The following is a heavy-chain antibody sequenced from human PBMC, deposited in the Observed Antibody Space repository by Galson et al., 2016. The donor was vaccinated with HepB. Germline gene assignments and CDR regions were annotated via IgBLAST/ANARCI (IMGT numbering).Heavy chain of an antibody. CDR2: ISLRGSGST. CDR3: ASHDYWNDNHDSFDI. D-gene: IGHD3/OR15-3a*01. V-gene: IGHV4-59*11. Sequence: SETLSLTCTVSGGSISGHYWSWIRQPSGKGLEWIGFISLRGSGSTSYNPSLKSRVTISGDTSKNQISLRLRPVIAADTAVYYCASHDYWNDNHDSFDIWGQGTRVTVSS. J-gene: IGHJ3*02. CDR1: GGSISGHY.